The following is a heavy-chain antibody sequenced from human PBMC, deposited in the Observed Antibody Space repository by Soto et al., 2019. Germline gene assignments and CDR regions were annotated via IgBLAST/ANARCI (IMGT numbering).Heavy chain of an antibody. J-gene: IGHJ4*02. CDR2: ISHSGST. D-gene: IGHD6-6*01. CDR3: ARKARPGDFDY. V-gene: IGHV4-4*02. Sequence: PSETLSLTCAVSGDSINSSHWWSWVRQPPGKGLEWIGQISHSGSTNYNPSLKSRVTMSVDTSKNQFSLKLSSVTAADTAVYYCARKARPGDFDYWGQGTLVTVS. CDR1: GDSINSSHW.